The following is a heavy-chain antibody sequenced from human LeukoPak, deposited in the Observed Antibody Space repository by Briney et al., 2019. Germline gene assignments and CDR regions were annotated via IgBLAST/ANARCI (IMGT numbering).Heavy chain of an antibody. D-gene: IGHD6-19*01. CDR1: GGSISSSSYY. CDR2: IYYSGST. CDR3: ARHIHSSGWYEQLYYFDY. J-gene: IGHJ4*02. Sequence: SETLSLTCTVSGGSISSSSYYWGWIRQPPGKGLEWIGNIYYSGSTYYNPSLRSRVTISVDTSKSHFSLKLSSVTAADTAAYYCARHIHSSGWYEQLYYFDYWGQGTLVTVSS. V-gene: IGHV4-39*01.